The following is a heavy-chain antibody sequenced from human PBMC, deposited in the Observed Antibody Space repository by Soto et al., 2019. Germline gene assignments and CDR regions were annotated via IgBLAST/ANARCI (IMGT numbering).Heavy chain of an antibody. D-gene: IGHD2-2*01. CDR1: GFTFSSYS. CDR3: ARAVSKAKYCSSTSCPYYYYYMDV. V-gene: IGHV3-21*01. CDR2: ISSSSSYI. J-gene: IGHJ6*03. Sequence: GGSLRLSCAASGFTFSSYSMNWVRQAPGKGLEWVSSISSSSSYIYYADSVKGRFTISRDNAKNSLYLQMNSLRAEDTAVYYCARAVSKAKYCSSTSCPYYYYYMDVWGQGTLVTVSS.